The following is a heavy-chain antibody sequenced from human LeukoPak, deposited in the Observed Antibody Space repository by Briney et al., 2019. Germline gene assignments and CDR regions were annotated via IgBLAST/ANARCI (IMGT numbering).Heavy chain of an antibody. D-gene: IGHD3-22*01. J-gene: IGHJ4*02. CDR3: ARGSSGYSYDY. CDR1: GYTXTGYY. CDR2: INPNSGGT. Sequence: ASVKVSXKASGYTXTGYYMHWVRXXPGQGLEWMGWINPNSGGTNYAQKFQGRVTMTRDTSISTAYMELSRLRSDDTAVYYCARGSSGYSYDYWGQGTLVTISS. V-gene: IGHV1-2*02.